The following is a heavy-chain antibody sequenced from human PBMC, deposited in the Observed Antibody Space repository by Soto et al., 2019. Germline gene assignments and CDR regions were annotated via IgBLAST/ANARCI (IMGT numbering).Heavy chain of an antibody. CDR1: GGSISSGDYY. CDR2: INYSGST. CDR3: ARELAAARSRLGRAEVWFDP. D-gene: IGHD6-6*01. Sequence: PSETLSLTCTVSGGSISSGDYYWSWIRHPPGKGLEWIGYINYSGSTYYNPSLNSRVTISVDTPNNQFSLKLSSVTAADTAVYYCARELAAARSRLGRAEVWFDPWGQGTRVTVTS. J-gene: IGHJ5*02. V-gene: IGHV4-30-4*01.